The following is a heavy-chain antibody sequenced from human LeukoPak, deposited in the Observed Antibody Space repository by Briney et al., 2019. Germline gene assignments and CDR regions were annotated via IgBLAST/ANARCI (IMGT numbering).Heavy chain of an antibody. CDR1: GFTLSSYG. CDR3: ARDNFRVAFDY. D-gene: IGHD1-20*01. J-gene: IGHJ4*02. CDR2: ISSSSSYI. Sequence: GGSLRLSCAASGFTLSSYGMNWVRQAPGKGLEWVSSISSSSSYIYYADSVKGRFTISRDNAKNSLYLQMNSLRAEDTAVYYCARDNFRVAFDYLGQGTLVTVSS. V-gene: IGHV3-21*01.